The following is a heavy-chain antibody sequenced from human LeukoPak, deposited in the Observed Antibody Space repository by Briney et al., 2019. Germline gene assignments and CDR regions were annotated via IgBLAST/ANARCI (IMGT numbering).Heavy chain of an antibody. CDR2: IHNSGTT. CDR1: GGPFSGYV. D-gene: IGHD2/OR15-2a*01. V-gene: IGHV4-34*01. Sequence: SGTLSLTCAVSGGPFSGYVWSWIRQSSGKGLEWIGDIHNSGTTNYNPSLNGPVPISQDTSKNQFYLNLSSVTAADTAVYYCARRYYYNLGSFPFDFWGQGTLVTVSS. J-gene: IGHJ4*02. CDR3: ARRYYYNLGSFPFDF.